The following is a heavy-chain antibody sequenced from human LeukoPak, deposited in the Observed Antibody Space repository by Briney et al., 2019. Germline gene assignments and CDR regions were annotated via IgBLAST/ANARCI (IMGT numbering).Heavy chain of an antibody. V-gene: IGHV4-31*03. Sequence: SETLSLTCSVSTVSFSGGAYYWSWIRQYPGKGLEWIGYIYYGGSTNYKPSLRSRVSISIDTSKSQFSLNLTSVTVADTAVYYCARRSSGYYVFDFWGQGILVTVSS. J-gene: IGHJ4*02. D-gene: IGHD3-16*01. CDR1: TVSFSGGAYY. CDR3: ARRSSGYYVFDF. CDR2: IYYGGST.